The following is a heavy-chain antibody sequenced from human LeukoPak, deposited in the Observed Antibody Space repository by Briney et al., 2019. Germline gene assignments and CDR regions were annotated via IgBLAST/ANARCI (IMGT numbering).Heavy chain of an antibody. J-gene: IGHJ4*02. Sequence: GGSLRLSCAASGFTLSNSAMSWVRPAPGKGLEGVSAISRSGDRTFYDDSVKGRFTISRDSSIDTQFLEMNSLRAEDTAVYFCAKELRPNDYWGQGTLVTVSS. D-gene: IGHD2-15*01. V-gene: IGHV3-23*01. CDR2: ISRSGDRT. CDR1: GFTLSNSA. CDR3: AKELRPNDY.